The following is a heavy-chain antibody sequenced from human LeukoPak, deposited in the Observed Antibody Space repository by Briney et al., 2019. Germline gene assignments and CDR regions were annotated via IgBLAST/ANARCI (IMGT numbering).Heavy chain of an antibody. Sequence: ASVKVSCKASGYTFTSYGISWVRQAPGQGLEWMGWISAYNGNTNYAQKLQGRVTMTTDTSTSTAYMELRSLRSDDTAVYYCARLRQYRSGWNNWFDPWGQGTLVTVSS. D-gene: IGHD6-19*01. CDR3: ARLRQYRSGWNNWFDP. CDR1: GYTFTSYG. J-gene: IGHJ5*02. CDR2: ISAYNGNT. V-gene: IGHV1-18*01.